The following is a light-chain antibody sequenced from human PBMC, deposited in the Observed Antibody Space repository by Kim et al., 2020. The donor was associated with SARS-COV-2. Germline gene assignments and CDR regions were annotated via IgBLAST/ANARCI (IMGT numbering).Light chain of an antibody. Sequence: GQMTTISCSGSNSNIAVNAVHWYQQLPGTAPKLLFYRDNQRPSGVPDRFSASKSGTSASLALSGLLSEDEADYYCATWDDSLDAWVFGGGTQLTVL. CDR1: NSNIAVNA. CDR3: ATWDDSLDAWV. V-gene: IGLV1-44*01. CDR2: RDN. J-gene: IGLJ3*02.